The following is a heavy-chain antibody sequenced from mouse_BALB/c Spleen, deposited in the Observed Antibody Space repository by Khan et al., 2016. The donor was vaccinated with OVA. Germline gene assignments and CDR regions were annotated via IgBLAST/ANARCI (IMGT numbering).Heavy chain of an antibody. V-gene: IGHV2-9*02. D-gene: IGHD2-10*01. CDR3: ARETAYYGNYEAMDY. Sequence: PFLFSPSHILSIPCPVSGLSLTVYGGTWVRPPPGKGLEWLGIIWAGGSTNYNSALMSRVSIRKDNAKSQVFLKMNSLQTDDTAMYYCARETAYYGNYEAMDYWGQGTSVTVSS. CDR1: GLSLTVYG. CDR2: IWAGGST. J-gene: IGHJ4*01.